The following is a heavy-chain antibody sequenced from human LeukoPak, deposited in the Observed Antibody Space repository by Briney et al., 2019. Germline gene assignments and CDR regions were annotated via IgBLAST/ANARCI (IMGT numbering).Heavy chain of an antibody. CDR2: IIPIFGTA. V-gene: IGHV1-69*06. CDR1: GGTFSSYA. D-gene: IGHD6-19*01. Sequence: SVKVSCKASGGTFSSYAISWVRQAPGQGLEWMGGIIPIFGTANYAQKFQGRVTITADKSTSTAYMELSSLRSEDTAVYYCATVFRGYSSGWYGEYDYWGQGTLVTVSS. J-gene: IGHJ4*02. CDR3: ATVFRGYSSGWYGEYDY.